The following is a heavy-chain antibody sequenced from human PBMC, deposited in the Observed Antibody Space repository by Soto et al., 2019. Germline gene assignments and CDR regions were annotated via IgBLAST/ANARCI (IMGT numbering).Heavy chain of an antibody. V-gene: IGHV4-39*01. CDR1: GGSISSSSYY. D-gene: IGHD3-22*01. CDR3: AGIMIVVVITPYYYGMDV. Sequence: WETLSLTCTVSGGSISSSSYYWGWIRQPPGKGLEWIGSIYYSGSTYYNPSLKSRVTISVDTSKNQFSLKLSSVTAADTAVYYCAGIMIVVVITPYYYGMDVWGQGTTVT. J-gene: IGHJ6*02. CDR2: IYYSGST.